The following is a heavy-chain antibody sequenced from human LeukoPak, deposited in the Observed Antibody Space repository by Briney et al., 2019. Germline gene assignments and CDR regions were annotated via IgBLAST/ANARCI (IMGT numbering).Heavy chain of an antibody. V-gene: IGHV4-38-2*02. Sequence: SETLSLTCTVSGYSISSGYYWGWIRQPPGKGLEWIGSIYHSGSTYYNPSLKSRVTISVDTSKNQFSLKLSSVTAADTAVYYCARLGYDILTGLYYFDYWGQGTLVTVSS. J-gene: IGHJ4*02. CDR1: GYSISSGYY. CDR3: ARLGYDILTGLYYFDY. CDR2: IYHSGST. D-gene: IGHD3-9*01.